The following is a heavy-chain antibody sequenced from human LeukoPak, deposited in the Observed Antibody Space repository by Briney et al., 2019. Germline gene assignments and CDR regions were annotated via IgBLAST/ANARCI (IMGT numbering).Heavy chain of an antibody. CDR1: GFTVSSNY. Sequence: GGSLRLSYAASGFTVSSNYMSWVRQAPGKGLEWVSVIYSSGNTYYADSVKDRFTISRDNSKNTLYLQMNSLRADDTAVYYCARDRKIPSDWGQGTLVTVSS. V-gene: IGHV3-66*03. J-gene: IGHJ4*02. CDR2: IYSSGNT. CDR3: ARDRKIPSD.